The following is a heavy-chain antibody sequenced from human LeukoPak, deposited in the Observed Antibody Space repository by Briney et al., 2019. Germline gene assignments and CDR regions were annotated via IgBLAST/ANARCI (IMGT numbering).Heavy chain of an antibody. V-gene: IGHV1-18*01. CDR1: GYTFTSYG. D-gene: IGHD3-10*01. CDR2: ISAYNGNT. Sequence: GASVKVPCKASGYTFTSYGISWVRQAPGQGLEWMGWISAYNGNTNYAQKLQGRVTMTTDTSTSTAYMELRSLRSDDTAVYYCATSSGSYYNDGSFDYWGQGTLVTVSS. J-gene: IGHJ4*02. CDR3: ATSSGSYYNDGSFDY.